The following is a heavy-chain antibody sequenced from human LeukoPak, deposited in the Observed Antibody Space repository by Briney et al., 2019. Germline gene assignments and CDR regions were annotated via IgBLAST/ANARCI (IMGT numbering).Heavy chain of an antibody. D-gene: IGHD3-10*01. Sequence: GGSLRLSCAASRFTFSNYWMNWVRQAPGKGLEWVSHISGASVSIFYTDSVKGRFTISRDNGKNSLYLHMNSLTAEDTAVYYCARATYYFDSVDAFDIWGQGTLVTVSS. CDR2: ISGASVSI. CDR3: ARATYYFDSVDAFDI. CDR1: RFTFSNYW. V-gene: IGHV3-48*01. J-gene: IGHJ3*02.